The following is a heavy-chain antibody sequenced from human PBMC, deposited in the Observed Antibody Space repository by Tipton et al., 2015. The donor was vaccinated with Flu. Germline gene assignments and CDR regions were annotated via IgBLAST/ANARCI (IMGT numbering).Heavy chain of an antibody. V-gene: IGHV3-7*01. CDR2: IKQDGSEK. J-gene: IGHJ4*02. CDR3: ARPYYYDSSGHSFDYYDY. CDR1: GFTFSSYW. D-gene: IGHD3-22*01. Sequence: SLRLSCAAPGFTFSSYWMSWVRQAPGKGLEWVANIKQDGSEKYYVDSVKGRFTISRDNAKNSLYLQMNSLRAEDTAVYYCARPYYYDSSGHSFDYYDYWGQGTLVTVSS.